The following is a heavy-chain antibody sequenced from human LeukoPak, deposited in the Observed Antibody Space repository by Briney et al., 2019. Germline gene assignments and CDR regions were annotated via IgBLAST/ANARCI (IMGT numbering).Heavy chain of an antibody. D-gene: IGHD3-10*01. V-gene: IGHV4-59*08. CDR1: GGSISSYY. J-gene: IGHJ4*02. CDR3: ARGRGFVDY. CDR2: IYYSENT. Sequence: SETPSLTCTVSGGSISSYYWSWIRQPPGKGLEWVGYIYYSENTNYNPSLKSRVTISVDTSKNQFSLNLSSVTAADTAVYYCARGRGFVDYWGQGTLVTVSS.